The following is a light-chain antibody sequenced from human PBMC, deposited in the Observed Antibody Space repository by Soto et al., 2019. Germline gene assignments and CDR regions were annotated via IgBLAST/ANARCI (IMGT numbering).Light chain of an antibody. V-gene: IGLV2-14*03. Sequence: QSVQTQPASVSGSPGQSITISCTGTSSDVGGFNYVSWYQQHPGKAPKLMIYDVTNRPSGVSYRFSGSKSGNTASLTISGLQAEDEADYYCNSYTSSSTYVFGTGTKVTVL. CDR2: DVT. CDR1: SSDVGGFNY. CDR3: NSYTSSSTYV. J-gene: IGLJ1*01.